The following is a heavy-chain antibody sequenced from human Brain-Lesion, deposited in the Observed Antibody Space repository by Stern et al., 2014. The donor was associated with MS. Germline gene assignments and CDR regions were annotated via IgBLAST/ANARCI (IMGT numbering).Heavy chain of an antibody. V-gene: IGHV3-30*18. CDR3: AKDRQWLTYFFDY. Sequence: DQLVESGGGVVQPGRPLRLSCAASGFTFSSFGMYWVRQAPGKGLEWVAVISYDGSNKYYADSVKGRFTISRDNSKNTLYMQMNSLRAEDTAVYYCAKDRQWLTYFFDYWGQGSLVTVSS. J-gene: IGHJ4*02. CDR1: GFTFSSFG. CDR2: ISYDGSNK. D-gene: IGHD3-22*01.